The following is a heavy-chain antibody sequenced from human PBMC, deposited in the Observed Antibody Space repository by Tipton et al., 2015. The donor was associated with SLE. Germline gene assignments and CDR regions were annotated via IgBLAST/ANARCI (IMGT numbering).Heavy chain of an antibody. D-gene: IGHD3-9*01. V-gene: IGHV3-23*01. CDR1: GFTFSNYA. J-gene: IGHJ2*01. CDR2: FSYSDGLTGWSP. Sequence: SLRLSCAASGFTFSNYAMSWVRQAPGKGLEWVSAFSYSDGLTGWSPYYADSVKGRFTISRDNSKNSVYLQMNSLRADDTAVYYCALLTGQLNWYFDLWGRGTLVTVSS. CDR3: ALLTGQLNWYFDL.